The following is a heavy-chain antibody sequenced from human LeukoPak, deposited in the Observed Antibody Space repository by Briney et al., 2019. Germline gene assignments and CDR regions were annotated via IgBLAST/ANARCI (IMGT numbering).Heavy chain of an antibody. Sequence: PGGSLRLSCAASGFTFSSYGMSWVRQAPGKGVEWVSAISGSGGSTYYADSVKGRFTISRDNSKNTLYLQMNSLRAEDTAVYYCANLWGVEDGYNLLGFDYWGQGTLVTVSS. J-gene: IGHJ4*02. CDR1: GFTFSSYG. V-gene: IGHV3-23*01. CDR2: ISGSGGST. D-gene: IGHD5-24*01. CDR3: ANLWGVEDGYNLLGFDY.